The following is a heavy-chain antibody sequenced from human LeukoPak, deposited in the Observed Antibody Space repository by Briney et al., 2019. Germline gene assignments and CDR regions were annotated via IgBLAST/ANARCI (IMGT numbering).Heavy chain of an antibody. CDR1: GFTFSSYG. D-gene: IGHD2-21*02. Sequence: GGSLRLSCAASGFTFSSYGMHWVRRAPGKGLEWVAVISYDGSNKYYADSVKGRFTISRDNSKNTLYLQMNSLRAEDTAVYYCAKEGPYCGGDCYPRYYYYGMDVWGQGTTVTVSS. V-gene: IGHV3-30*18. CDR3: AKEGPYCGGDCYPRYYYYGMDV. J-gene: IGHJ6*02. CDR2: ISYDGSNK.